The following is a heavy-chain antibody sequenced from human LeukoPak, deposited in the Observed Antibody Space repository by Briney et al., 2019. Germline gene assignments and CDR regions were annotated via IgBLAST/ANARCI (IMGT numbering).Heavy chain of an antibody. Sequence: GGSLRLSCAASGLTVSSNCMSWVRQAPGKGLEWVAVISYDGSNKYYADSVKGRFTISRDNSKNTLYLQMNSLRAEDTAVYYCARDWGSGSYYADYWGQGTLVTVSS. V-gene: IGHV3-30*03. D-gene: IGHD1-26*01. CDR3: ARDWGSGSYYADY. CDR1: GLTVSSNC. J-gene: IGHJ4*02. CDR2: ISYDGSNK.